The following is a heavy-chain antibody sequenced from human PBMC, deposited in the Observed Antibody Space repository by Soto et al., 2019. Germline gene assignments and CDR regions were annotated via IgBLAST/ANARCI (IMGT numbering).Heavy chain of an antibody. CDR3: ARDCSSTRCYGGHFDY. Sequence: EVQLVESGGGLVKPGGSLRLSCAASGFTFSNYGMNWVRQAPGKGLDWVSSISSSSNYMYYADSVKGRFTISRDNAKNALVLQMNRLRAEDTAVYYCARDCSSTRCYGGHFDYWGQGTLVTVSS. J-gene: IGHJ4*02. CDR2: ISSSSNYM. D-gene: IGHD2-2*01. CDR1: GFTFSNYG. V-gene: IGHV3-21*01.